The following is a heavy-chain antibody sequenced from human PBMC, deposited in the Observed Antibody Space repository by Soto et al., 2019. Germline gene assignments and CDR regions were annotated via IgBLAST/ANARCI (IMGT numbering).Heavy chain of an antibody. CDR2: FPDGGDNP. Sequence: EVQFLESGGGLVQPGGSVRLSCEASLFTLSGLAMTWVRQAPGKGLEWVSSFPDGGDNPYYADSVKGRFTVSRDNSRKTLYLQMNSLRADDPAVYYCTFGGGLLSSGWYKYFFDYWGQGTLVTVSS. CDR3: TFGGGLLSSGWYKYFFDY. V-gene: IGHV3-23*01. J-gene: IGHJ4*02. CDR1: LFTLSGLA. D-gene: IGHD6-19*01.